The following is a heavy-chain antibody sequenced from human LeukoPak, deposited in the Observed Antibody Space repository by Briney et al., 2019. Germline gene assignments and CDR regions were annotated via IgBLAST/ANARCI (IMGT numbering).Heavy chain of an antibody. CDR3: ARRGGDVSGFYNWFDP. J-gene: IGHJ5*02. D-gene: IGHD3-22*01. CDR1: GYSFSNYW. CDR2: IYPDDSDT. Sequence: KPGESLRISCKGSGYSFSNYWIGWVRQMPGKGLDWMGIIYPDDSDTRYNPSFQGQVTISVDRSVNTAYLQWSSPKASDTAVYYCARRGGDVSGFYNWFDPWGQGTLVTVSS. V-gene: IGHV5-51*03.